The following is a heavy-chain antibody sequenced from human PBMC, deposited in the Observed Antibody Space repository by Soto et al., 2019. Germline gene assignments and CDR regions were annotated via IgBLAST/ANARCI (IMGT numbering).Heavy chain of an antibody. CDR3: SGCSGGACHQNYGMDV. CDR2: ISPSTSHI. V-gene: IGHV3-21*01. D-gene: IGHD2-8*02. J-gene: IGHJ6*02. CDR1: GFPFSSCT. Sequence: EVHLVESGGGLVKPGGSLRLSCAVSGFPFSSCTMNWVRQAPGKGLEWVSSISPSTSHIYYADSVKGRFTTSRDNAKNSVFLQMNSLRAEDTAVYYCSGCSGGACHQNYGMDVWGQGTTVTVSS.